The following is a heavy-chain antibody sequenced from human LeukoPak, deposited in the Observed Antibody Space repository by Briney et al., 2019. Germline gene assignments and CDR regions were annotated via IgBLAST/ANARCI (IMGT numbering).Heavy chain of an antibody. CDR1: GGSISSYY. V-gene: IGHV4-59*01. J-gene: IGHJ4*02. CDR2: IYYSGST. Sequence: PSETLSLTCTVSGGSISSYYWSWIRQPPGKGLEWIGYIYYSGSTNYNPSLKSRVTISVDTSKNQFSLKLSSVTAADTAVYYCARGARLGKLSLKYWGQGTLVTVSS. CDR3: ARGARLGKLSLKY. D-gene: IGHD3-16*02.